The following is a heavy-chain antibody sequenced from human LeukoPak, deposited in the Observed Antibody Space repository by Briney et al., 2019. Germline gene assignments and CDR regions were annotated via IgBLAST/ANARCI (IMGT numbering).Heavy chain of an antibody. CDR2: IKQDGSEK. Sequence: GGSLRLSCAASGIIFSSYWMNWVRQAPGKGLEWVANIKQDGSEKYYVDSVKGRFTISRDNAKNSLYLQMNSLRAEDTAVYYCARARITMIRGVPFDYWGQGTLVTDSS. CDR3: ARARITMIRGVPFDY. V-gene: IGHV3-7*03. J-gene: IGHJ4*02. CDR1: GIIFSSYW. D-gene: IGHD3-10*01.